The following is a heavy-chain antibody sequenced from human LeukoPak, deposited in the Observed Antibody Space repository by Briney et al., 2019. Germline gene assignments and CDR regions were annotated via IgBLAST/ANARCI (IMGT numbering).Heavy chain of an antibody. D-gene: IGHD6-13*01. J-gene: IGHJ4*02. V-gene: IGHV4-38-2*02. CDR2: IYHSGST. CDR1: GYSISSGYF. CDR3: ARDRSSSWYKDFDY. Sequence: NSSETLSLTCTVSGYSISSGYFWGWIRQPPGKGLECIGTIYHSGSTYYNPSLKSRVTISVDTSKNHFSLDLSSVTAADTAVYYCARDRSSSWYKDFDYWGQGTLVTVSS.